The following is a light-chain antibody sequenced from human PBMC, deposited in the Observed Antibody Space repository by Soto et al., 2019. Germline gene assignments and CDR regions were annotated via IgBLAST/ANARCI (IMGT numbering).Light chain of an antibody. J-gene: IGKJ2*02. Sequence: EIVLTQSPGTLSLSPGQRATLSCRASQSIGSNYVAWFQQKPGQAPSLLIYGASIRITGIPDRFSGSGSGSDFTLTISRLEPEDFAVYYCHQYDSLPCTFGQGTKLEIK. CDR2: GAS. CDR3: HQYDSLPCT. CDR1: QSIGSNY. V-gene: IGKV3-20*01.